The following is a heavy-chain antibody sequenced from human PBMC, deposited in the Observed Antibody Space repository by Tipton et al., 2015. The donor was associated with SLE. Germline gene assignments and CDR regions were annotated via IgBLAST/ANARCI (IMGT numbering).Heavy chain of an antibody. Sequence: PSLTCAVYGGSFSGYYWSWIRQPPGKGLEWIGEIYHSGSTNYNPSLKSRVTISVDKSKNQFSLKLSSVTAADTAVYYCARGGSGWPDAFDIWGQGTMVTVSS. CDR1: GGSFSGYY. CDR2: IYHSGST. V-gene: IGHV4-34*01. CDR3: ARGGSGWPDAFDI. D-gene: IGHD6-19*01. J-gene: IGHJ3*02.